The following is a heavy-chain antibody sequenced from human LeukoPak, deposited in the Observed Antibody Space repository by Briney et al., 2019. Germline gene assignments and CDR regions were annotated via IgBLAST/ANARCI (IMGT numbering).Heavy chain of an antibody. CDR2: ISSSSTTI. CDR1: GYTFSSYS. Sequence: GGSLRLSCVASGYTFSSYSINWVRQAPGKGLEWVSYISSSSTTIYYADSVKGRFTITRDNAKNSLYLQMNSLRAEDTAVYYCARSFYYDTLTGYYFFDYWGQGTLVTVSS. D-gene: IGHD3-9*01. J-gene: IGHJ4*02. V-gene: IGHV3-48*04. CDR3: ARSFYYDTLTGYYFFDY.